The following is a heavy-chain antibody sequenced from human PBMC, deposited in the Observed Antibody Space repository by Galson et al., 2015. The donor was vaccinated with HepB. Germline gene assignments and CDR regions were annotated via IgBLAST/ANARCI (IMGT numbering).Heavy chain of an antibody. CDR3: AKGGTTATPWGY. Sequence: LRLSCAASGFTFRDYGMSWVRQAPGKGLGRVSTISYNGGYTDYADSVKGRFTISRDISKNTLYLEMNSLRPEDTAVYYCAKGGTTATPWGYWGQGTLVTVSS. D-gene: IGHD4-11*01. CDR2: ISYNGGYT. J-gene: IGHJ4*02. CDR1: GFTFRDYG. V-gene: IGHV3-23*01.